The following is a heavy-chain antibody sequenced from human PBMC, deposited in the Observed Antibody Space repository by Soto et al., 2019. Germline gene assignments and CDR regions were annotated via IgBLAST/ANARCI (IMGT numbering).Heavy chain of an antibody. CDR3: ARNPYYFDY. CDR2: IYYSGST. Sequence: SETLSLTCTVSGGAISSYYWSWIRQPPGKGLEWIGYIYYSGSTNYNPSLKSRVTISVDTSKNQFSLKLSSVTAADTAVYYCARNPYYFDYWGQGTLVTVSS. V-gene: IGHV4-59*01. J-gene: IGHJ4*02. CDR1: GGAISSYY.